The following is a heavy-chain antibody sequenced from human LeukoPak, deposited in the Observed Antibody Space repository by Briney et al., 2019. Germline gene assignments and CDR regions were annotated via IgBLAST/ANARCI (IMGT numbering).Heavy chain of an antibody. CDR2: IGTAGDT. J-gene: IGHJ4*02. V-gene: IGHV3-13*04. CDR1: GFTFSSYG. CDR3: VRGTGYSAYDYDFDY. Sequence: PGGSLRLSCAASGFTFSSYGMHWVRQPTGKGLEWVSAIGTAGDTYYPGSVKGRFTISRENAKNSLYLQMNSLRAGDTAVYYCVRGTGYSAYDYDFDYWGQGTLVTVSS. D-gene: IGHD5-12*01.